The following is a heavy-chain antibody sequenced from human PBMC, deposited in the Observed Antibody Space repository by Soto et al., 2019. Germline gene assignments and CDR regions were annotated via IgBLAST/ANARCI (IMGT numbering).Heavy chain of an antibody. CDR2: IIPMFGTG. CDR3: ARRYCISPSCHYYGLDV. Sequence: QVQLVQSGAEVKKPGSSVKVSCKASVGTFSSYTISWVRQAPGQGLEWRGGIIPMFGTGNYAQKFQGRVTITADESTNTAYMELSSLRSEDTAVYYCARRYCISPSCHYYGLDVWGQGTTVTVSS. V-gene: IGHV1-69*12. D-gene: IGHD2-2*01. CDR1: VGTFSSYT. J-gene: IGHJ6*02.